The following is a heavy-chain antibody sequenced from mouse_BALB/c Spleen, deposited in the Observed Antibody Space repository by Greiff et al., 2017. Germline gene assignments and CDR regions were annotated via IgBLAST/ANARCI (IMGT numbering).Heavy chain of an antibody. Sequence: VQLQQSGAELVRPGSSVKISCKASGYAFSSYWMNWVKQRPGQGLEWIGQIYPGDGDPNYNGKFKGKATLTADKSSSTAYMQLSSLTSEDSAVYFCARSGSGGYFDVWGAGTTVTVSS. CDR2: IYPGDGDP. V-gene: IGHV1-80*01. CDR3: ARSGSGGYFDV. J-gene: IGHJ1*01. D-gene: IGHD3-1*01. CDR1: GYAFSSYW.